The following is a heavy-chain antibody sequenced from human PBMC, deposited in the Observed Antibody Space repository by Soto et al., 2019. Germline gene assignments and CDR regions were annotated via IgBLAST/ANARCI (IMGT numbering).Heavy chain of an antibody. CDR1: GFPLSDHW. J-gene: IGHJ4*02. CDR3: TKTSVDNSRPYFHD. D-gene: IGHD3-9*01. V-gene: IGHV3-74*03. CDR2: LNGDGSTS. Sequence: GGSLRLSCAVSGFPLSDHWIHWVRQAPGKGLMWVARLNGDGSTSTYAAAVRDRVTVSRDDSKDTVYLQLSSLRAEDTAVYYCTKTSVDNSRPYFHDWGQGTKVTVSS.